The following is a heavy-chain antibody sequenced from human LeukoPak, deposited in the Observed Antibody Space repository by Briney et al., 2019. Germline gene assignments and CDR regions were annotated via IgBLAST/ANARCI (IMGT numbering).Heavy chain of an antibody. V-gene: IGHV3-7*01. CDR2: IKEDGSEK. CDR1: GFTFSTYW. J-gene: IGHJ4*02. CDR3: AREQWLFDY. Sequence: GGSLRLSCAASGFTFSTYWMSWVRQAPGTGLEWVANIKEDGSEKYFVDSVKGRFTISRDNAKNSVYLQMNSLRAEDTAVYFCAREQWLFDYWGQGTLVTVSS. D-gene: IGHD6-19*01.